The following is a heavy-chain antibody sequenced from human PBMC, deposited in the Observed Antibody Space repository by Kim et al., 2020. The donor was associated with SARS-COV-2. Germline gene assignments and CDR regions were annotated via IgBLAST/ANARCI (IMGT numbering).Heavy chain of an antibody. CDR1: GGSISSSSYY. V-gene: IGHV4-39*07. Sequence: SETLSLTCTVSGGSISSSSYYWGWIRQPPGKGLEWIGSIYYSGSTYYNPSLKSRVTISVDTSKNQFSLKLSSVTAADTAVYYCARGVVAGNSNDAFDIWGQGTMVTVSS. CDR2: IYYSGST. D-gene: IGHD6-19*01. CDR3: ARGVVAGNSNDAFDI. J-gene: IGHJ3*02.